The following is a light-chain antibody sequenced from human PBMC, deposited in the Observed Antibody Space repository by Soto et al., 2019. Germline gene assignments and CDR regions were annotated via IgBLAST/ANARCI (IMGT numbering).Light chain of an antibody. V-gene: IGKV3-15*01. CDR3: QHYNNWPFT. CDR2: GAS. CDR1: QSVSSN. Sequence: EIVMTQSPATLSVSPGGRATLSCRASQSVSSNLAWYQQQHGQAPTLLIYGASARATGIPARFSGSGSGTEFTLTISSLQSEDFAVYYCQHYNNWPFTFGQGTKLEI. J-gene: IGKJ2*01.